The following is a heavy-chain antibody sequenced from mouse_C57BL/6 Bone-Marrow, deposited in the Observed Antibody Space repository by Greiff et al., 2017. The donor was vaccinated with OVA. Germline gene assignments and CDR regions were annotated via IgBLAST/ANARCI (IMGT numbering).Heavy chain of an antibody. Sequence: VQLQQSGAELARPGASVKLSCKASGYTFTSYGISWVKQRTGQGLEWIGEIYPRSGNTYYNEKFKGKATLTADKSSSTAYMELRSLTSEDSAVYFCASDFLYCYGSSYRFAYWGQGTLVTVSA. CDR1: GYTFTSYG. CDR3: ASDFLYCYGSSYRFAY. J-gene: IGHJ3*01. D-gene: IGHD1-1*01. V-gene: IGHV1-81*01. CDR2: IYPRSGNT.